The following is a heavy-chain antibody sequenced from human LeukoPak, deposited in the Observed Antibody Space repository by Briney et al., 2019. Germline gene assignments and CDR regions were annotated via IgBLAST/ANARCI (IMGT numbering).Heavy chain of an antibody. CDR3: ARLGDTAMGSHLDYYYMDV. Sequence: SETLSLTCTVSGGSISSYYWSWIRQPPGKGLEWIGYIYTSGSTNYNPSLKSRVTISVDTSKNQFSLKLSSVTAADTAVYYWARLGDTAMGSHLDYYYMDVWGKGTTVTVSS. J-gene: IGHJ6*03. V-gene: IGHV4-4*09. CDR2: IYTSGST. CDR1: GGSISSYY. D-gene: IGHD5-18*01.